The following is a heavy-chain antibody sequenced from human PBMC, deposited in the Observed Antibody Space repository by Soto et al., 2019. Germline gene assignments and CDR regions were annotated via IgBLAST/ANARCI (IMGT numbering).Heavy chain of an antibody. CDR3: ARDRDDYGSGNYYNRIDF. J-gene: IGHJ4*02. CDR2: IIPLFRTP. CDR1: GGIFSTYA. V-gene: IGHV1-69*01. Sequence: QVHLVQSGAEVKKPGSSVKVSCKASGGIFSTYAISWLRQAPGQGLEWMGGIIPLFRTPNYAQRFQGRVTITAEESTSTAYMELRRRRTEDTAVYYCARDRDDYGSGNYYNRIDFWGQGTLVTVSS. D-gene: IGHD3-10*01.